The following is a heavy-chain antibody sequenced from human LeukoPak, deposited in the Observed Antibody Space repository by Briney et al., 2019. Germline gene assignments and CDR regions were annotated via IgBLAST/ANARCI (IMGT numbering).Heavy chain of an antibody. D-gene: IGHD4-17*01. V-gene: IGHV4-59*01. J-gene: IGHJ5*02. CDR3: AAGAYGDYVAWFDP. Sequence: SETLSLTCTVYGGSINSYYWSWIRQPPGKGLEWIGYIYYSGSTNYNPSLKSRVTISVDTSKNQFSLKLSSVTAADRAVYYCAAGAYGDYVAWFDPWGQGTLVTVSS. CDR2: IYYSGST. CDR1: GGSINSYY.